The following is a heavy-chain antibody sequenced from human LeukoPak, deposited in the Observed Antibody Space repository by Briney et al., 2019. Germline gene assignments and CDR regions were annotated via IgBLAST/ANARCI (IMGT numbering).Heavy chain of an antibody. CDR2: IYYSGST. D-gene: IGHD6-13*01. CDR1: GGSISSGGYY. CDR3: ARAGRYGSSWYIGYYYYGMDV. Sequence: TSETLSLTCPVSGGSISSGGYYWSWIRQHPGKGLEWIGYIYYSGSTYYNPSLKSRVTISVDTSKNQFSLKLSSVTAADTAVYYCARAGRYGSSWYIGYYYYGMDVWGQGTTVTVSS. V-gene: IGHV4-31*03. J-gene: IGHJ6*02.